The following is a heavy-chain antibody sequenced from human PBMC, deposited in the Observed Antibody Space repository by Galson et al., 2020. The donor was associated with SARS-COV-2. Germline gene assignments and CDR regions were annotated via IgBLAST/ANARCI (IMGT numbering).Heavy chain of an antibody. CDR3: ANHRSASGAMDV. Sequence: TGGTLRLSCAASGFTFSIYGMHWVRQAPGKGLEWVAIISYNGSKNHYAAPLKGRFTISRDNSKNTLYLQMNSLRAEDTAVYYCANHRSASGAMDVWGQGTTVTVSS. CDR1: GFTFSIYG. J-gene: IGHJ6*02. V-gene: IGHV3-30*18. CDR2: ISYNGSKN. D-gene: IGHD2-15*01.